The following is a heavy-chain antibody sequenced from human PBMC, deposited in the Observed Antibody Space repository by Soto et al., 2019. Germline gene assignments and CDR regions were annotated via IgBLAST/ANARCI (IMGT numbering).Heavy chain of an antibody. CDR2: IYYSGST. CDR1: GGSISSYY. J-gene: IGHJ4*02. Sequence: SETLSLTCTVSGGSISSYYWSWIRQPPGKGLEWIGYIYYSGSTYYNPSLKSRVTISVDTSKNQFSLKLSSVTAADTAVYYCARGYDILTGWSQGTLVTVSS. D-gene: IGHD3-9*01. CDR3: ARGYDILTG. V-gene: IGHV4-30-4*01.